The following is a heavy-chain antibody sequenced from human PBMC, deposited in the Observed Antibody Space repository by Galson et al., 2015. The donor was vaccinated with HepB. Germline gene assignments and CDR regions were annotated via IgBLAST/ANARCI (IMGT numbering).Heavy chain of an antibody. J-gene: IGHJ5*02. Sequence: SVKVSCKASGYTFTSYYMHWVRQAPGQGLEWMGVINPSGGSTSYAQKFQGRVTMTRDTSTSTVYMELSSLRSEDTAVYYCARGGYDFWSGYNNWFDPWGQGTLVTVSP. CDR1: GYTFTSYY. CDR2: INPSGGST. CDR3: ARGGYDFWSGYNNWFDP. V-gene: IGHV1-46*03. D-gene: IGHD3-3*01.